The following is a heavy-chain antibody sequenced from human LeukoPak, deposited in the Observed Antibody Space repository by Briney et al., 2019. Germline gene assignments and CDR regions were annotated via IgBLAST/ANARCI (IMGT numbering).Heavy chain of an antibody. CDR3: AKDAGDKSNYYGLDV. D-gene: IGHD1-26*01. V-gene: IGHV1-3*01. J-gene: IGHJ6*02. Sequence: ASVKVSCKASGYTFTSYAMHWVRQAPGQRLEWMGWINAGNGNTKYSQKFQGRVTITRDTSASTAYMELSSLRSEDTAVCYCAKDAGDKSNYYGLDVWGQGTTVTVSS. CDR2: INAGNGNT. CDR1: GYTFTSYA.